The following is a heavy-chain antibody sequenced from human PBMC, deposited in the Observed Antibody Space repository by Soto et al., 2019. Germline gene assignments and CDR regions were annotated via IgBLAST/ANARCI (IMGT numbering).Heavy chain of an antibody. CDR3: AAYSGSSRPYDGHDAFDI. J-gene: IGHJ3*02. CDR1: GYTFTSYG. V-gene: IGHV1-18*01. Sequence: ASVKVSCKASGYTFTSYGISWVRQAPGQGLEWMGWISAYNGNTNYAQKLQDRVTMTTDTSTSTAYMELRSLRSDDTAVYYCAAYSGSSRPYDGHDAFDIWGQGTMVTVSS. CDR2: ISAYNGNT. D-gene: IGHD1-26*01.